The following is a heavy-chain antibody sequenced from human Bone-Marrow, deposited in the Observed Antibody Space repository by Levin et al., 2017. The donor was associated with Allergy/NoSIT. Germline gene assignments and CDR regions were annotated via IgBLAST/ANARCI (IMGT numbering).Heavy chain of an antibody. CDR1: GGSISSSSYY. V-gene: IGHV4-39*01. D-gene: IGHD2-8*01. J-gene: IGHJ5*02. CDR2: IYYSGST. Sequence: PSETLSLTCTVSGGSISSSSYYWGWIRQPPGKGLEWIGSIYYSGSTYYNPSLKSRVTISVDTSKNQFSLKLSSVTAADTAVYYCARLVSSFVLMVYAHDNWFDPWGQGTLVTVSS. CDR3: ARLVSSFVLMVYAHDNWFDP.